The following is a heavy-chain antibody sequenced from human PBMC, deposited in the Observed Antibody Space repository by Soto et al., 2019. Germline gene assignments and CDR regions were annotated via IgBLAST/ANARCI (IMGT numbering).Heavy chain of an antibody. Sequence: QVTVKESGPVLVKPTETLTLTCTVSGFSLSNAGLGVSWIRQPPGKALEWLAHIFSNDAKSYSTSLKSRLTISKDTSKSHVVLTMTNMDPVDTATYYCASTYSTSWYWFDPWGQGTLVTVSS. CDR2: IFSNDAK. CDR1: GFSLSNAGLG. J-gene: IGHJ5*02. V-gene: IGHV2-26*04. D-gene: IGHD6-13*01. CDR3: ASTYSTSWYWFDP.